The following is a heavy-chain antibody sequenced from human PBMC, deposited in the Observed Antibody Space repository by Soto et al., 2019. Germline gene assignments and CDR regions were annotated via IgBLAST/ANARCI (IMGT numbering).Heavy chain of an antibody. CDR1: GYTFTSYG. CDR3: ARRYGSGRDYYYYVMDF. Sequence: ASVKVSCKASGYTFTSYGISWVRQAPGQGLEWMGWISAYNGNTNYAQKLQGRVTMTTDTSTSTAYMELRSLRSDDTAVYYCARRYGSGRDYYYYVMDFWGQGTTVTVSS. CDR2: ISAYNGNT. V-gene: IGHV1-18*01. J-gene: IGHJ6*01. D-gene: IGHD3-10*01.